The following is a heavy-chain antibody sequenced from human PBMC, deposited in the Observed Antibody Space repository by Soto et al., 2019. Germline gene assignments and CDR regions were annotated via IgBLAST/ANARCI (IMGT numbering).Heavy chain of an antibody. CDR2: IRSKANSYAT. CDR3: TRQRYYYDSSDYYYVDY. Sequence: GGSLRLSCAASGFTFSGSAMHWVRQASGKGLEWVGRIRSKANSYATAYAASVKGRFTISRDDSKNTAYLQMNSLKTEDTAVYYCTRQRYYYDSSDYYYVDYWGQGTLVTVSS. CDR1: GFTFSGSA. D-gene: IGHD3-22*01. V-gene: IGHV3-73*01. J-gene: IGHJ4*02.